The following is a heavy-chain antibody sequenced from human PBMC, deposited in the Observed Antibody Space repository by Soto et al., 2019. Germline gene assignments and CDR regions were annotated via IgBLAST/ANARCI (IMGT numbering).Heavy chain of an antibody. D-gene: IGHD6-19*01. CDR2: IYYSGST. CDR1: GGSISSSSYY. V-gene: IGHV4-39*01. CDR3: ARHTAMQWLVEGHYFDY. Sequence: PSETLSLTCTVSGGSISSSSYYWGWIRQPPGKGLEWIGSIYYSGSTYYNPSLKSRVTISVDTSKNQFSLKLSSVTAADTAVYYCARHTAMQWLVEGHYFDYWGQGTLVTVSS. J-gene: IGHJ4*02.